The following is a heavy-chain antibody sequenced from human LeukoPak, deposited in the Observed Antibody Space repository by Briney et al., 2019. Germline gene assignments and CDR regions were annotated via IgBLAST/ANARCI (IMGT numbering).Heavy chain of an antibody. V-gene: IGHV1-46*03. CDR3: ARAIYDSSGYYYAFDI. D-gene: IGHD3-22*01. CDR1: GYTFTSYY. Sequence: ASVKVSCKASGYTFTSYYMHWVRQAPGQGLEWMGIINPSGGSTRYAQKFQGRVTMSRDTSTSTVYMELSSLRSEDTAVYYCARAIYDSSGYYYAFDIWGQGTMVTVSS. J-gene: IGHJ3*02. CDR2: INPSGGST.